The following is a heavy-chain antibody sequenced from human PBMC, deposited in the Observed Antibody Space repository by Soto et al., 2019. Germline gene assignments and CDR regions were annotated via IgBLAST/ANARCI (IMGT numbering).Heavy chain of an antibody. CDR1: GYTFTSYA. J-gene: IGHJ3*02. Sequence: ASVKVSCKASGYTFTSYAMHWVRQAPGQRLEWMGWINAGNGNTKYSQKFQGRVTITRDTSASTAYMELSSLRSEDTAVYYCARGGMTTVTTDAFDIWGQGTMVTVSS. CDR2: INAGNGNT. D-gene: IGHD4-17*01. V-gene: IGHV1-3*01. CDR3: ARGGMTTVTTDAFDI.